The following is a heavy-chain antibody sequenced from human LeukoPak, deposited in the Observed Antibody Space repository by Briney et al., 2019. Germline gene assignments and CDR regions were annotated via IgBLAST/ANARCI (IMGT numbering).Heavy chain of an antibody. CDR2: INWNGGST. V-gene: IGHV3-20*04. CDR1: GFTFDDYG. CDR3: ARDRAAMTQVGWFDP. Sequence: RPGGSLRLSCAASGFTFDDYGMSWVRQAPGKGLEWVSGINWNGGSTGYADSVKGRFTISRDNAKNSLYLQMNSLGAEDTALYYCARDRAAMTQVGWFDPWGQGTLVTVSS. D-gene: IGHD5-18*01. J-gene: IGHJ5*02.